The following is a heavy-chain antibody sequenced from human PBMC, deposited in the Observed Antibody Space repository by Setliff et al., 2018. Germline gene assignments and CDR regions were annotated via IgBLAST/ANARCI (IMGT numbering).Heavy chain of an antibody. J-gene: IGHJ4*02. CDR3: ATYSTLGYCSSTSCYGHFDY. Sequence: ASVKVSCKVSGYTLTELSMHWVRQAPGKGLEWMGGFDPEDGETIYAQKFQGRVTMTEDTSTDTAYMELSSLRSEDTAVYYCATYSTLGYCSSTSCYGHFDYWGQGTLVTVS. CDR1: GYTLTELS. V-gene: IGHV1-24*01. D-gene: IGHD2-2*01. CDR2: FDPEDGET.